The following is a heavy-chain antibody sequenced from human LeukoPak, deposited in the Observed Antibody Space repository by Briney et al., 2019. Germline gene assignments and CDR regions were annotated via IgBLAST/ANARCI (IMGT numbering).Heavy chain of an antibody. CDR2: ISWNSGSI. J-gene: IGHJ4*02. V-gene: IGHV3-9*01. CDR3: AKDGVTSSGYYSHFDY. Sequence: PGGSLRLSCAASGFTFDDYAMHWVRQAPGKGLEWVSGISWNSGSIGYADSVKGRFTISRDNAKNTLYLQMNSLRAEDTAVYYCAKDGVTSSGYYSHFDYWGQGTLVTVSS. CDR1: GFTFDDYA. D-gene: IGHD3-22*01.